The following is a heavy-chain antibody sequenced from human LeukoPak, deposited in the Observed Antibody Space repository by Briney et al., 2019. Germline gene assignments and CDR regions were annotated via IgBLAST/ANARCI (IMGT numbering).Heavy chain of an antibody. CDR2: INHSGGT. CDR3: ARRCSSTSCYNY. CDR1: GGSFSGYY. D-gene: IGHD2-2*02. V-gene: IGHV4-34*01. J-gene: IGHJ4*02. Sequence: SETLSLTCAVYGGSFSGYYWSWIRQPPGKGLEWIGEINHSGGTKYNPSLKSRVTISVDTSKNQFSLKPSSVTAADTAVYYCARRCSSTSCYNYWGQGTLVTVSS.